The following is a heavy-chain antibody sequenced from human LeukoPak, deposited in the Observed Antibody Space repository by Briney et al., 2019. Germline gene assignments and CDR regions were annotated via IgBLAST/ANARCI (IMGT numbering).Heavy chain of an antibody. J-gene: IGHJ4*02. CDR3: ARGVSMVRGVTPDY. CDR1: AYSISSGYY. D-gene: IGHD3-10*01. V-gene: IGHV4-38-2*01. CDR2: VYQIGST. Sequence: SETLSLTCVVSAYSISSGYYWGWIRQPPGKGLEWIGNVYQIGSTYYNPSLTSRVTISIDTSKNQFSLKLNSVTAADTAVNYGARGVSMVRGVTPDYWGQGSLVTVSS.